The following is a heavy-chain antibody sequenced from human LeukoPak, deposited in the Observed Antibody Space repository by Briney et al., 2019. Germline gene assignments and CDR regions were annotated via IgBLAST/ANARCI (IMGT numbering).Heavy chain of an antibody. D-gene: IGHD6-19*01. CDR1: GGTFSSYA. Sequence: SVKVSCKASGGTFSSYAISWVRQAPGQGLEWMGGIIAILGMANYAQKFQGRVTITADKSTSTAYMELSSLRSEDTAVYDCARDGSYRRREWLVPYYWGQGTLVTVSS. J-gene: IGHJ4*02. CDR2: IIAILGMA. CDR3: ARDGSYRRREWLVPYY. V-gene: IGHV1-69*10.